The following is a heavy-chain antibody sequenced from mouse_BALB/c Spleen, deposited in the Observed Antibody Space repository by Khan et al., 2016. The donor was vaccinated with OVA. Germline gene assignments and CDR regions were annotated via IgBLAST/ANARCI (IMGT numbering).Heavy chain of an antibody. CDR3: ARVYGGDFDY. CDR1: GYSITSDYA. D-gene: IGHD1-1*01. V-gene: IGHV3-2*02. J-gene: IGHJ2*01. Sequence: ESGPGLVKPSQSLSLTCTVTGYSITSDYAWNWIRQFPGNTLEWMGFISYSGNTKYNPSLKSRISITRDTSKNQFFLQLNSVTFEDTATYYCARVYGGDFDYWGQGTALTVSS. CDR2: ISYSGNT.